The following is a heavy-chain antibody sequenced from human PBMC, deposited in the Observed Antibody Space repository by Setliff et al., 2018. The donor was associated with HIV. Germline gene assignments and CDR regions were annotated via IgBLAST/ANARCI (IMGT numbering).Heavy chain of an antibody. D-gene: IGHD3-22*01. CDR1: GFTFDEYD. J-gene: IGHJ4*02. Sequence: GGSLRLSCEASGFTFDEYDMHWVRQAPGKGLEWVSGISWKRGSIGYADSVRGRFTISRDNSKNTLYLQMNSPRAEDTAVYYCARGEDYYDSSGYPDYWGQGTLVTVSS. V-gene: IGHV3-9*01. CDR3: ARGEDYYDSSGYPDY. CDR2: ISWKRGSI.